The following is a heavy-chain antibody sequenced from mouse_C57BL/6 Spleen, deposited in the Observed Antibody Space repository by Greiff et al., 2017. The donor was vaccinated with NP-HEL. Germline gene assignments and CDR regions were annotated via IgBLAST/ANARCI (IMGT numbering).Heavy chain of an antibody. CDR1: GYTFTSYW. J-gene: IGHJ2*01. D-gene: IGHD2-2*01. V-gene: IGHV1-55*01. Sequence: QVQLQQPGAELVKPGASVKMSCKASGYTFTSYWITWVKQRPGQGLEWIGDIYPGSGSTNYNEKFKSKATLTVDTSSSTAYMQLSSLTSKDSAVYYCARSLYGYDPDYWGQGTTLTVSS. CDR3: ARSLYGYDPDY. CDR2: IYPGSGST.